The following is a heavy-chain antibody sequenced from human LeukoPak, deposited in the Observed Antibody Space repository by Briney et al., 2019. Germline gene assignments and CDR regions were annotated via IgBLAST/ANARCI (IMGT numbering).Heavy chain of an antibody. CDR2: IYTSGST. CDR3: ARDSNSAVTTSSV. D-gene: IGHD4-17*01. J-gene: IGHJ4*02. Sequence: SETLSLTXTVSGGSISSGSYYWSWIRQPAGKGLEWIGRIYTSGSTNYNPSLKSRVTISVDTSKNQFSLKLSSVTAADTAVYYCARDSNSAVTTSSVWGQGTLVTVSS. CDR1: GGSISSGSYY. V-gene: IGHV4-61*02.